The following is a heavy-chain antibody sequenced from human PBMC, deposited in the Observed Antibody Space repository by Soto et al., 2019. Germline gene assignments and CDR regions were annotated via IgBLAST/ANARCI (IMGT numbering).Heavy chain of an antibody. CDR3: ATNYGSGSAHFDC. Sequence: QVQLVQSGAEVKKPGSSVKVSCTASGGTFNFYSISWVRQAPGQGLEWVGRVIPMVGMSEYAQKFQGRVTITADKSTSTAYMTLRSVRSEDTAVYYCATNYGSGSAHFDCWGQGTLVTVSS. CDR1: GGTFNFYS. D-gene: IGHD3-10*01. J-gene: IGHJ4*02. V-gene: IGHV1-69*02. CDR2: VIPMVGMS.